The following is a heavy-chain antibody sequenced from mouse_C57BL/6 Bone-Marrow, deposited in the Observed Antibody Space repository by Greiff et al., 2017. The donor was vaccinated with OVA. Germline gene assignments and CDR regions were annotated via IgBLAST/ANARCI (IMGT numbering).Heavy chain of an antibody. CDR2: ISSGHSTI. D-gene: IGHD4-1*01. Sequence: EVKLMESGGGLVKPGGSLKLSCAASGFTFSDYGMHWVRQAPEKGLAWVAYISSGHSTIYYSDTVKGRFTISRDNAKNTLFLQMTSLRSEDTAMYYCARRMGPAWFAYWGQGTLVTVSA. CDR3: ARRMGPAWFAY. J-gene: IGHJ3*01. V-gene: IGHV5-17*01. CDR1: GFTFSDYG.